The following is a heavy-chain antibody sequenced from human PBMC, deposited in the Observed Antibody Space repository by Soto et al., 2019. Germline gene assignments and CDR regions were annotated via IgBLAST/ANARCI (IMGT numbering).Heavy chain of an antibody. Sequence: SETLSLTCTVSGGSISSYYWSWIRQPPGKGLEWIGYIYYSGSTNYNPSLKSRVTISVDTSKNQFSLKLSSVTAADTAVYYCARAKVSGSGYLNLDYWGQGTLVTVSS. D-gene: IGHD3-3*01. CDR2: IYYSGST. CDR3: ARAKVSGSGYLNLDY. J-gene: IGHJ4*02. V-gene: IGHV4-59*01. CDR1: GGSISSYY.